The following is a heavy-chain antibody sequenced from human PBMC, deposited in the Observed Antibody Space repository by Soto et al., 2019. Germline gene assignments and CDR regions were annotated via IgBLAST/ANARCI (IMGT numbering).Heavy chain of an antibody. CDR2: IIPIFGTA. CDR1: GGTFSSYA. CDR3: ARVSLDYYYGMDV. J-gene: IGHJ6*02. D-gene: IGHD2-15*01. Sequence: WASVKVSCKASGGTFSSYAISWVRQAPGQGLEWMGGIIPIFGTANYAQKFQGRVTITADESTSTAYMELSSLRSEDTAVYYCARVSLDYYYGMDVWGQGTTVTVSS. V-gene: IGHV1-69*13.